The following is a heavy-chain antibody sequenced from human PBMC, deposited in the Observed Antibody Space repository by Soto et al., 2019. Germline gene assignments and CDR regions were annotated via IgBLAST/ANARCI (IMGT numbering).Heavy chain of an antibody. Sequence: QVQLVESGGGVVQPGRSLRLSCTASGFTFSSYGMHWVRQAPGKGLEWVAVISYDGSNKYYADSVKGRFTISRDNSKNTLYLQMNSLRAEYTAVYYCAKDRLRGYSSGWYPNYFDFWGHGTLVTVSS. V-gene: IGHV3-30*18. J-gene: IGHJ4*01. CDR3: AKDRLRGYSSGWYPNYFDF. D-gene: IGHD6-19*01. CDR1: GFTFSSYG. CDR2: ISYDGSNK.